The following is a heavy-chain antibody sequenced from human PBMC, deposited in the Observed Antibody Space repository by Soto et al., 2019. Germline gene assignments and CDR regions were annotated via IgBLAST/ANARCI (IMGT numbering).Heavy chain of an antibody. J-gene: IGHJ6*02. Sequence: PSETLSLTCAVSGYSISIGYYCGCIRQSPGEGLEWIGSIYHSGSTYYNPSLKSRVIISVDTSKNQFSLKLSSVTAADTAVYYCARLAPIAAADGMDVWGQGTTVTVSS. V-gene: IGHV4-38-2*01. D-gene: IGHD6-13*01. CDR2: IYHSGST. CDR3: ARLAPIAAADGMDV. CDR1: GYSISIGYY.